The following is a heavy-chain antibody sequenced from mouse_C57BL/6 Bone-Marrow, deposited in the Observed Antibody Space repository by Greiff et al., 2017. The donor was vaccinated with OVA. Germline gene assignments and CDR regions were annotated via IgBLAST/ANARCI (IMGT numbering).Heavy chain of an antibody. D-gene: IGHD1-1*01. J-gene: IGHJ1*03. CDR1: GFTFSDYY. V-gene: IGHV5-12*01. CDR3: ARQDYGSSYTWYFDV. Sequence: EVKVVESGGGLVQPGGSLKLSCAASGFTFSDYYMYWVRQTPEKRLEWVAYISNGGGSTYYPDTVKGRFTISRDNAKNTLYLQMSRLKSEDTAMYYCARQDYGSSYTWYFDVWGTGTTVTVSS. CDR2: ISNGGGST.